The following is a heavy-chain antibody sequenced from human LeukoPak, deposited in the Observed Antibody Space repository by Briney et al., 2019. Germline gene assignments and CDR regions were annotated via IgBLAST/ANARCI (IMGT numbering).Heavy chain of an antibody. Sequence: SETLSLTCAVYGGPFSGYYWSWIRQPPGKGLEWIGEINHSGSTNYNPSLKSRVTISVDTSKNQFSLKLSSVTAADTAVYYCARGRGGYYYYYYMDVWGKGTTVTVSS. J-gene: IGHJ6*03. CDR1: GGPFSGYY. D-gene: IGHD2-15*01. V-gene: IGHV4-34*01. CDR2: INHSGST. CDR3: ARGRGGYYYYYYMDV.